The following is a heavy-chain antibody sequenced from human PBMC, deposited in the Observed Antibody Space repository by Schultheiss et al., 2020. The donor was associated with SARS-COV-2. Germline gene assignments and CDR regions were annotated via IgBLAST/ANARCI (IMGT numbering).Heavy chain of an antibody. V-gene: IGHV3-15*01. CDR3: TSTYGDYDSGAFDI. Sequence: GASLKISCAASGFTFSSSAMNWVRQAPGKGLEWVGRIKSKTDGGTTDYAAPVKGRFTISRDDSKNTLYLQMNSLKTEDTAVYYCTSTYGDYDSGAFDIWGQGTMVTVSS. D-gene: IGHD4-17*01. CDR2: IKSKTDGGTT. CDR1: GFTFSSSA. J-gene: IGHJ3*02.